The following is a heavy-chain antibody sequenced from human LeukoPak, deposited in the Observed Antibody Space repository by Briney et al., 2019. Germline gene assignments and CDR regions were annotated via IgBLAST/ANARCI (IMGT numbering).Heavy chain of an antibody. V-gene: IGHV4-61*02. CDR2: IYTSGST. CDR1: GGSITSGSYY. Sequence: PSETLSLTCSVSGGSITSGSYYWTWVRQPAGKGLEWVGRIYTSGSTDYNPSLKSRVTISVDTSKNQFSLNLTSVTAADTAVYYCARADYSGVTYYYYVDVWGKGTTVTVSS. D-gene: IGHD4-11*01. CDR3: ARADYSGVTYYYYVDV. J-gene: IGHJ6*03.